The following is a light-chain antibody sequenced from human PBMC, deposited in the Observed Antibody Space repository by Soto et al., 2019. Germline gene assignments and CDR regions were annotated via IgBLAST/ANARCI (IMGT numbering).Light chain of an antibody. J-gene: IGKJ4*01. Sequence: DIQMTQSPSSVSASVGDRVTITCRASQGIKSWLAWYQQKPGRAPKLLISAASSLQSGVPSRFSGSGAATDFTLTISSLQPEDFATYYCQQVHSFPFTFGGGTKVEIK. CDR2: AAS. V-gene: IGKV1-12*01. CDR1: QGIKSW. CDR3: QQVHSFPFT.